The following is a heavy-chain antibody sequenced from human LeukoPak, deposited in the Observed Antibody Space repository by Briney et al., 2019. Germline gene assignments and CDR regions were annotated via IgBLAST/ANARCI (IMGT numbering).Heavy chain of an antibody. CDR3: ARDRQGSGWFNY. Sequence: ASVNVSCKASGYTFTSYGIIWVRQAPGQGLEWMGWISAYGGNAKSAQKFQGRVTMTTDTSTSTAYMELRSLTFDDTAVYYCARDRQGSGWFNYWGQGTVVTVSS. J-gene: IGHJ4*02. D-gene: IGHD6-19*01. CDR2: ISAYGGNA. CDR1: GYTFTSYG. V-gene: IGHV1-18*01.